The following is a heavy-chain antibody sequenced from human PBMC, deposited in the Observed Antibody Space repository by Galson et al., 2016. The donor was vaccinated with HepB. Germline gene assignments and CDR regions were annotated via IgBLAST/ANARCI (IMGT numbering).Heavy chain of an antibody. CDR3: ARDGYYYGSGSYGAATY. CDR2: ISYHGSNK. J-gene: IGHJ4*02. D-gene: IGHD3-10*01. Sequence: SLRLSCAASGFRFTYYGLHWVRQAPGKGLEWVAVISYHGSNKYYVDSVKGRFTISRDNAKNTLYLQMNSLRVEDTAMYYCARDGYYYGSGSYGAATYWGQGTPVTVSS. V-gene: IGHV3-30*03. CDR1: GFRFTYYG.